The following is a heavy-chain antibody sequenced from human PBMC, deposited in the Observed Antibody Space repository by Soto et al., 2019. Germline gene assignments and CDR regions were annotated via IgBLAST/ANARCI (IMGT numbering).Heavy chain of an antibody. CDR2: IYYSGTT. CDR1: GGSISSYY. CDR3: ARGGCSSCWFDF. V-gene: IGHV4-59*01. J-gene: IGHJ5*01. Sequence: SETLSLTCTVSGGSISSYYWSWIRQPPGKGLEWIGYIYYSGTTKYNPSFQSRVAMSVDTSKNQFTLKLSSVTAADTAVYYCARGGCSSCWFDFWGQGTPVTVSS. D-gene: IGHD3-10*02.